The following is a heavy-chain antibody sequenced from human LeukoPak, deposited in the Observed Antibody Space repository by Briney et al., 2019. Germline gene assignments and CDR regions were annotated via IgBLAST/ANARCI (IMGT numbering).Heavy chain of an antibody. CDR1: GFIFSNYG. D-gene: IGHD6-6*01. CDR3: ARGGAARPDY. V-gene: IGHV3-48*01. Sequence: GGSLRLSCTASGFIFSNYGMNWVRQAPGKGLEWVAYIGSSRKSIDYADSVKGRFTISRDNAQNSLFLQMNSLRAEDTAVYYCARGGAARPDYWGQGTMVTVFS. J-gene: IGHJ4*02. CDR2: IGSSRKSI.